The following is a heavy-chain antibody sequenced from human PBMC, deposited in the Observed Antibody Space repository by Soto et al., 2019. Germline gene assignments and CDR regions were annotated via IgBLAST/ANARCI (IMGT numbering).Heavy chain of an antibody. J-gene: IGHJ3*02. CDR1: GGTFSSYA. V-gene: IGHV1-69*06. D-gene: IGHD3-22*01. CDR2: IIPIFGTA. CDR3: AREEYYYDSSGYYPDAFDI. Sequence: PSVKVSCKASGGTFSSYAISWVRQAPGQGLEWMGGIIPIFGTANYAQKFQGRVTITADKSTSTAYMELSSLRSEDTAVYYCAREEYYYDSSGYYPDAFDIWGQGTMVTVSS.